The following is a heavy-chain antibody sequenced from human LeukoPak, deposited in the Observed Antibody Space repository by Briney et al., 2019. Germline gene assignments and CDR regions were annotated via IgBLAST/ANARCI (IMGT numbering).Heavy chain of an antibody. J-gene: IGHJ4*02. CDR3: ARDRREYSSGWYFDQ. CDR2: ISHDGINK. D-gene: IGHD6-19*01. V-gene: IGHV3-30*04. CDR1: GFSFSSYA. Sequence: PGRSLRLSCVVSGFSFSSYAMHWVRQAPGKGLEWGAVISHDGINKYYADSVKGRFTISRDISKNTLYVQMNSLRGEDTAVYYCARDRREYSSGWYFDQWGQGILVTVSS.